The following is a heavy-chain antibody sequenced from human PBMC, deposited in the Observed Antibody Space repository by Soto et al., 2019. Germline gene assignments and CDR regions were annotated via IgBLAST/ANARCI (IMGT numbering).Heavy chain of an antibody. D-gene: IGHD3-10*01. CDR1: VYSFTSYW. CDR2: IYPGDSDT. V-gene: IGHV5-51*01. CDR3: AGGPTTYYYGSGSPYFDY. Sequence: GESLKIACKGSVYSFTSYWIGWVRQMPGKGLEWMGIIYPGDSDTRYSPSFQGQVTISADKSISTAYLQWSSLKASDTAMYYCAGGPTTYYYGSGSPYFDYWGQGTLVTVSS. J-gene: IGHJ4*02.